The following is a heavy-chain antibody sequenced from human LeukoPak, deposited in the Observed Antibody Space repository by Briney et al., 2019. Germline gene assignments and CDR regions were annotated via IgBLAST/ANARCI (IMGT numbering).Heavy chain of an antibody. D-gene: IGHD5-18*01. CDR3: ARTSGYSYGY. Sequence: SETLSLTCTVSGGSVSSGSYYWSWIRQPPGKGLEWIGYIYYSGSTNYNPSLKSRVTISVDTSKNQFSLKLSSVTAADTAVYYCARTSGYSYGYWGQGTLVTVSS. J-gene: IGHJ4*02. V-gene: IGHV4-61*01. CDR2: IYYSGST. CDR1: GGSVSSGSYY.